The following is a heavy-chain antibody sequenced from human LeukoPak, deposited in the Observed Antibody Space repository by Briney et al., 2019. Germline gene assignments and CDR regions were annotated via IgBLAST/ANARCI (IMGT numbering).Heavy chain of an antibody. Sequence: PSETLSLTCTVSGGSFTSSSFYWGWIRQPPGKGLEWIGSIYYTGSTYYNVSLKSRVTISVDTSKNQFSLKLSSVTAADTAVYYCARQVDWNYNYWGQGTVVTVSS. CDR1: GGSFTSSSFY. D-gene: IGHD1-7*01. CDR3: ARQVDWNYNY. J-gene: IGHJ3*01. CDR2: IYYTGST. V-gene: IGHV4-39*01.